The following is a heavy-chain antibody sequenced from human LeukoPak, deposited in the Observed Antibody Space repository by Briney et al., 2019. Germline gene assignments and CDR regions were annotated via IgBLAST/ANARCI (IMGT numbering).Heavy chain of an antibody. J-gene: IGHJ4*02. V-gene: IGHV1-69*04. Sequence: SVKVSCKASGGTFSSYAISWVRQAPGQGLEWMGRIIPILGIANYAQKFQGRVTITADKSTSTAYMELSSLRSEDTAVYYCASLVGPPVMAHDYWGQGTLVTVSS. CDR3: ASLVGPPVMAHDY. CDR2: IIPILGIA. CDR1: GGTFSSYA. D-gene: IGHD3-16*01.